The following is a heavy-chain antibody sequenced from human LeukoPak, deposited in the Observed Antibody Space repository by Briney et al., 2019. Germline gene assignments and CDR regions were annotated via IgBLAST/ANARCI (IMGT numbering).Heavy chain of an antibody. J-gene: IGHJ4*02. Sequence: PSETLSLTCTVSGGSISSYYWSWIRQPAGKGLEWIGRIYTSGSTNYNPSLKSRVTMSVDTSKNQFSLKLSSVTAADTAVYYCARLRYSYGGYYFDYWGQGTLVTVSS. CDR2: IYTSGST. CDR3: ARLRYSYGGYYFDY. CDR1: GGSISSYY. V-gene: IGHV4-4*07. D-gene: IGHD5-18*01.